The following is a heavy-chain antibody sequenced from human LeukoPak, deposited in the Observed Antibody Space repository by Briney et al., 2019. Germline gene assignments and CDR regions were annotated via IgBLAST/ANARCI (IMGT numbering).Heavy chain of an antibody. J-gene: IGHJ6*03. CDR2: ISAYNGNT. Sequence: ASVKVSCKASGYTFTSYGISWVRQAPGQGLEWMGWISAYNGNTNYAQKLQGRVTMTTDTSTSTAYMELRSLRSDDTAVYYCARVVLDDYGNYYYYMDVWGKGTTVTVSS. V-gene: IGHV1-18*01. CDR3: ARVVLDDYGNYYYYMDV. D-gene: IGHD4-17*01. CDR1: GYTFTSYG.